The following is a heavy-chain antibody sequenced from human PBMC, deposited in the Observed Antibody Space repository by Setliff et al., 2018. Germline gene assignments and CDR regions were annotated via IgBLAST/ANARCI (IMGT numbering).Heavy chain of an antibody. CDR1: GYTLTELS. V-gene: IGHV1-24*01. D-gene: IGHD6-13*01. Sequence: GASVKVSCKVSGYTLTELSMHWVRQAPGKGLEWMGGFDPEDGGTIYAQKFQGRVTMTEDTSTDTAYMELSSLRSEDTAVYYCATADVIIAAAGNSKYILDYWGQGTLVTVSS. J-gene: IGHJ4*02. CDR3: ATADVIIAAAGNSKYILDY. CDR2: FDPEDGGT.